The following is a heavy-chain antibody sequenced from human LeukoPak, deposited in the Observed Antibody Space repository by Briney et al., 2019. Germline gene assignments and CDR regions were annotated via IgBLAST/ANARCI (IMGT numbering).Heavy chain of an antibody. CDR1: GFIFRNYA. CDR2: ISDNGGGT. J-gene: IGHJ4*02. CDR3: AKESGALGAPLYDY. D-gene: IGHD4/OR15-4a*01. Sequence: GGSLRLSCVASGFIFRNYAMSWVRQAPGEGLEWVSGISDNGGGTYYADSLKGRFTISRDNSKNMLYLQMNSLRAEDTAVYYCAKESGALGAPLYDYWGRGILVTASS. V-gene: IGHV3-23*01.